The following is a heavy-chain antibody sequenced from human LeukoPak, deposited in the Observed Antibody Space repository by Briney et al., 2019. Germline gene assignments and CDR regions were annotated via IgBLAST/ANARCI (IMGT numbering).Heavy chain of an antibody. Sequence: SETLSLTCSISGDSISRSAFYWGWIRQPPGKGLEWIRCRYETGSTFQNPSLKSRVTIAVDTSKNQFSLNLTSVTAADTAVYFCARHYGLNYYDSTALEYWGQGILVTVSA. J-gene: IGHJ4*02. D-gene: IGHD3-22*01. V-gene: IGHV4-39*01. CDR1: GDSISRSAFY. CDR3: ARHYGLNYYDSTALEY. CDR2: RYETGST.